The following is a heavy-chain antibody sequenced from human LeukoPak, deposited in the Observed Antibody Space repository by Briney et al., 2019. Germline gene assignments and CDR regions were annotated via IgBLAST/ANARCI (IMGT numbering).Heavy chain of an antibody. CDR2: IIPIFGTA. J-gene: IGHJ4*02. Sequence: GASVKVSCKASGGTFSSNAISWVRQAPGQGLEWMGRIIPIFGTANYAQKFQGRVTITTDESTSTAYMELSSLRSEDTAVYYCAKSARNRKQWLDEYYFDYWGQGTLVTVSS. V-gene: IGHV1-69*05. CDR3: AKSARNRKQWLDEYYFDY. CDR1: GGTFSSNA. D-gene: IGHD6-19*01.